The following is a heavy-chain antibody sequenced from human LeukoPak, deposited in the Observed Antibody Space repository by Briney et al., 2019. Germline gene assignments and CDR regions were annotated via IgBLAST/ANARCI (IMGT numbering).Heavy chain of an antibody. J-gene: IGHJ4*02. V-gene: IGHV3-72*01. CDR2: TRNKARSYTT. Sequence: GGSLRLSCAGSGFPFSDHYMDWVRQAPGKGLEWVGRTRNKARSYTTDYAASVKGRFTISRDASKNSVYLQMNSLKTEDTAVYYCARTYYDILTGIRDFDYWGQGTLVTVSS. CDR1: GFPFSDHY. D-gene: IGHD3-9*01. CDR3: ARTYYDILTGIRDFDY.